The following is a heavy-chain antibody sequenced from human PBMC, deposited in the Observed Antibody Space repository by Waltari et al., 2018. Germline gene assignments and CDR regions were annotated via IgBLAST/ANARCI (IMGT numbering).Heavy chain of an antibody. V-gene: IGHV4-34*01. D-gene: IGHD5-18*01. CDR2: INHSGST. Sequence: QVQLQQWGAGLLKPSETLSLTCAVYGGSFSGYYWSWIRQPPGKGLEWIGEINHSGSTNYNPSLKSRVTISVDTSKNQFSLKLSSVTAADTAVYYCARGRRLWIQLWSYFDYWGQGTLVTVSS. J-gene: IGHJ4*02. CDR1: GGSFSGYY. CDR3: ARGRRLWIQLWSYFDY.